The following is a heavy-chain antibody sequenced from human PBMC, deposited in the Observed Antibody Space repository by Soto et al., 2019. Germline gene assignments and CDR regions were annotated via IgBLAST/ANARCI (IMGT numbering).Heavy chain of an antibody. V-gene: IGHV3-30-3*01. D-gene: IGHD3-16*01. CDR1: GFTFSSYA. CDR2: ISYDGSNK. Sequence: QVQLVESGGGVVQPGRSLRLSCAASGFTFSSYAMHWVRQAPGKGLEWVAVISYDGSNKYYADSVKGRFTISRDNSKNTLYLQMNSLRAEDTAVYYCAGGGGMDVWGQGTTVTVSS. J-gene: IGHJ6*02. CDR3: AGGGGMDV.